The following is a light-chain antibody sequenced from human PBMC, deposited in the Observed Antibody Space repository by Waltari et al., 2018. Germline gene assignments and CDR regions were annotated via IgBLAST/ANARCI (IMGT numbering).Light chain of an antibody. CDR3: AVWDDSLDGRAV. Sequence: QSVLTQPPSASGTPGHRVTISFSGSSSDPESNTVNWYQQLPETAPKPLINRNEQRPSGVPDRFSASKSGTSASLAISGLQSEDEADYYCAVWDDSLDGRAVFGGGTRLTVL. CDR1: SSDPESNT. V-gene: IGLV1-44*01. J-gene: IGLJ3*02. CDR2: RNE.